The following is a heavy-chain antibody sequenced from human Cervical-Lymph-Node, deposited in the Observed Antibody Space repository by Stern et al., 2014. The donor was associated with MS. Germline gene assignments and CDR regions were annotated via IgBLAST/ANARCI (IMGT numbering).Heavy chain of an antibody. V-gene: IGHV1-46*01. J-gene: IGHJ4*02. CDR3: AGGHTFDY. D-gene: IGHD6-25*01. CDR1: GYTFTRYY. CDR2: INPSGGSA. Sequence: VQLVESEAEVKKPGASVKVSCKTSGYTFTRYYMHWVRQAPGQGLEWMGIINPSGGSASYAQKFQGRVTMTRDTSTSTLYMELTSLTSDDTAVYYCAGGHTFDYWGQGTLVTVSS.